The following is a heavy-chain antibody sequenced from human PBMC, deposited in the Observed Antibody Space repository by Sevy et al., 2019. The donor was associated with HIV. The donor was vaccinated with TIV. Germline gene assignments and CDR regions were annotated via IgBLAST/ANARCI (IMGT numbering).Heavy chain of an antibody. D-gene: IGHD1-26*01. V-gene: IGHV4-59*01. CDR3: AGGYTQTPAFDY. CDR2: MFYSGST. CDR1: GGSITSDY. Sequence: SETLSLTCTVSGGSITSDYWSWIRQPPGKGLEWIGYMFYSGSTNYSPSLKSRVTISVDTSKSQFSLKPSSVTAADTAVYYCAGGYTQTPAFDYWGQGTLVTVSS. J-gene: IGHJ4*02.